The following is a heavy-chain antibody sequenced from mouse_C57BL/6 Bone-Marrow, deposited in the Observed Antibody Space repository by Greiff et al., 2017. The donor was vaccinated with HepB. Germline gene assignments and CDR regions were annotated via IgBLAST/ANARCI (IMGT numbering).Heavy chain of an antibody. Sequence: EVQLQQSGPVLVKPGASVKMSCKASGYTFTDYYMNWVKQSHGKSLEWIGVINPYNGGTSYNQKFKGKATLTVVKSSSTAYMELNSLTSEDSAVYYCARADWDVGDYYAMDYWGQGTSVTVSS. D-gene: IGHD4-1*01. CDR2: INPYNGGT. CDR1: GYTFTDYY. CDR3: ARADWDVGDYYAMDY. J-gene: IGHJ4*01. V-gene: IGHV1-19*01.